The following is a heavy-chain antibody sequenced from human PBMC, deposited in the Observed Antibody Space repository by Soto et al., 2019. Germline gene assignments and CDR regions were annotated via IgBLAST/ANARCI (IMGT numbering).Heavy chain of an antibody. D-gene: IGHD2-15*01. V-gene: IGHV4-30-2*01. CDR2: IYHSGST. CDR3: ARESCSGGSCYLLDY. Sequence: PSETLSLTCAVSGGSISSGGYSWSWIRQPPGKGLEWIGYIYHSGSTYYNPSLKSRVTISVDRSKNQLSLKLSSVTAADTAVYYCARESCSGGSCYLLDYWGQGTLVTVSS. J-gene: IGHJ4*02. CDR1: GGSISSGGYS.